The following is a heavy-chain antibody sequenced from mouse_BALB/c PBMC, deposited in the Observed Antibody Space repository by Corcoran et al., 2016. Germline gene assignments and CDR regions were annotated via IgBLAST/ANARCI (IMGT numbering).Heavy chain of an antibody. Sequence: QVTLKESGPGILQPSQTLSLTCSFSGFSLSTSGMGVSWIRQPSGKGLEWLAHIYWDDDKRYNPSLKSRLTISKDTSGNQVFLKITSVDTADTATYYCARRAYYYGNLHYYAMDYWGQGTSVTVSS. D-gene: IGHD2-1*01. CDR2: IYWDDDK. CDR3: ARRAYYYGNLHYYAMDY. CDR1: GFSLSTSGMG. J-gene: IGHJ4*01. V-gene: IGHV8-12*01.